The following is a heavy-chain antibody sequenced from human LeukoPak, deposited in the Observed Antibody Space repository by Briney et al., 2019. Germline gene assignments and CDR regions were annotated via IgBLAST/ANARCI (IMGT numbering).Heavy chain of an antibody. J-gene: IGHJ6*03. CDR1: GFTFSRYA. CDR3: ARGTASGYYYYMDV. CDR2: MYYSGST. Sequence: GSLRLSCAVSGFTFSRYAMHWVRQAPGKGLEWIGYMYYSGSTNQNPSLKSRLTISVDTSKNQVSLRLISATAADTAVYYCARGTASGYYYYMDVWGRGTTVTVSS. V-gene: IGHV4-59*01. D-gene: IGHD2-21*02.